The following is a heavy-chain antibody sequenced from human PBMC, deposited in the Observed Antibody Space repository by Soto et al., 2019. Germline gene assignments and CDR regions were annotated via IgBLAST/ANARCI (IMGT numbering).Heavy chain of an antibody. D-gene: IGHD2-15*01. CDR1: GYTFTSYA. Sequence: ASVKVSCKASGYTFTSYAMHWVRQAPGQRLEWMGWINAGNGNAKYSHKFQGRVTITADTSASTAYMELSSLRSEDTAVYYCARDQSIVVVAATHSAYYFDYWGQGTLVTV. J-gene: IGHJ4*02. CDR3: ARDQSIVVVAATHSAYYFDY. CDR2: INAGNGNA. V-gene: IGHV1-3*01.